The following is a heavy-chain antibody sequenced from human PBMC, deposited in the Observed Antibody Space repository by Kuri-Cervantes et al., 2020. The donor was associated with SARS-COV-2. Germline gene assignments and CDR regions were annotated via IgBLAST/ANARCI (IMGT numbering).Heavy chain of an antibody. V-gene: IGHV4-34*01. CDR2: INHSGST. Sequence: GSLRLSCAVYGGSFSGYYWSWIRQPPGKGLEWIGEINHSGSTNYNPSLKSRVTISVDTSKNQFSLKLSSVTAADPAVYYCARGPRWSIAASFDYWGQGTLVTVSS. J-gene: IGHJ4*02. CDR3: ARGPRWSIAASFDY. CDR1: GGSFSGYY. D-gene: IGHD6-6*01.